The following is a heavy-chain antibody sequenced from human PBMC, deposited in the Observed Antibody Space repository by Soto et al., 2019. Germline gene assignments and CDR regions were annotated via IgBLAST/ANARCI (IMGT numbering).Heavy chain of an antibody. CDR2: ISPSGTT. CDR1: GGSFSNNY. CDR3: ATSLLFGTQPEI. D-gene: IGHD3-10*02. J-gene: IGHJ4*02. V-gene: IGHV4-34*01. Sequence: QVQLQQWGAGLLKPSETLSLTCAVYGGSFSNNYWTWFRQPPGKGLEWIGEISPSGTTTYIPSLKRRGTSAVDTSRKQFCLKVTSVSAADTAVYYCATSLLFGTQPEIWGPGTLVTVSS.